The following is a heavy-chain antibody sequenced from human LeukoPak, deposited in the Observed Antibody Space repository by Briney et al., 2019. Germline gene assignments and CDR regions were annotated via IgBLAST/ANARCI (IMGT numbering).Heavy chain of an antibody. Sequence: PSETLSLTCTVSGGSISSYYWSWIRQPPGKGLEWIGYIYYSGSTNYNPSLKSRVTISVDTSKNQFSLKLSSVTAADTAVYYCARENTNWGLDYWGQGTLVTVSS. CDR2: IYYSGST. CDR3: ARENTNWGLDY. V-gene: IGHV4-59*01. CDR1: GGSISSYY. D-gene: IGHD7-27*01. J-gene: IGHJ4*02.